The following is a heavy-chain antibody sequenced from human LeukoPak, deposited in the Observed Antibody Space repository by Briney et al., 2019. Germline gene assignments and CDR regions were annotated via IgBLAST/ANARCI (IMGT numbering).Heavy chain of an antibody. CDR1: GFTFSNHW. J-gene: IGHJ4*02. V-gene: IGHV3-30-3*01. Sequence: GGSLRLSCAASGFTFSNHWMSWVRQAPGKGLEWVAVISYDGSNKYYADSVKGRFTISRDNSKNTLYLQMNSLRAEDTAVYYCAREGEQQLNYFDYWGQGTLVTVSS. CDR3: AREGEQQLNYFDY. CDR2: ISYDGSNK. D-gene: IGHD6-13*01.